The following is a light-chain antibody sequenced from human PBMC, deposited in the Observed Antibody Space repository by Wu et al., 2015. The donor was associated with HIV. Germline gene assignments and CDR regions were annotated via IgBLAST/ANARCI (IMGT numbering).Light chain of an antibody. CDR1: QSISTW. CDR2: KAS. Sequence: DVQMTQSPSTLSASVGDRVTITCRASQSISTWLAWYQQKPGQAPKLLIYKASSLESGVPSRFSGSGSGTEFTLTISSLQPDDFATYYCQQYISYSWTFGPGTKVE. CDR3: QQYISYSWT. V-gene: IGKV1-5*03. J-gene: IGKJ1*01.